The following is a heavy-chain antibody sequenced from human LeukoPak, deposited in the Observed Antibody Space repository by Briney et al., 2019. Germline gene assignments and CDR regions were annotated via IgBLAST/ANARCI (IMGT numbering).Heavy chain of an antibody. CDR3: AKDQYYYDSSGPDY. CDR1: GFTFSSCG. Sequence: GGSLRLSCAASGFTFSSCGMHWVRQAPGKGLEWVAVISYDGSNKYYADSVKGRFTISRDNSKNTLYLQMNSLRAEDTAVYYCAKDQYYYDSSGPDYWGQGTLVTVSS. D-gene: IGHD3-22*01. V-gene: IGHV3-30*18. CDR2: ISYDGSNK. J-gene: IGHJ4*02.